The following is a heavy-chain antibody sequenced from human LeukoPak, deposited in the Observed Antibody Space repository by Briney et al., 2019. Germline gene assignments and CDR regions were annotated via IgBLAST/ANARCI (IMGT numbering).Heavy chain of an antibody. CDR2: IYPGDSDT. CDR1: GYSFTSYW. Sequence: GESLKISCKGSGYSFTSYWIGWVRQMPGKGLERMGIIYPGDSDTRYSPSFQGQVTMSADKSISTAYLQWSSLKDSDTAMYYCARQLCSGGSCYLDYWGQGTLVTVSS. V-gene: IGHV5-51*01. D-gene: IGHD2-15*01. J-gene: IGHJ4*02. CDR3: ARQLCSGGSCYLDY.